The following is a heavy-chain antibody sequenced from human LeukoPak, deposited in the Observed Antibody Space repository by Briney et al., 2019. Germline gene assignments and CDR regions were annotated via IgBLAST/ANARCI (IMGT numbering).Heavy chain of an antibody. Sequence: SETLSLTCTVSGGSISSYYWSWIRQPAGKGLEWIGRIYTSGSTNYNPSLKSRVTMSVDTSKNQFSLKLSSVTAADTAVYYCARGGYSSGWYYFDHWGQGTPVTVSS. CDR2: IYTSGST. J-gene: IGHJ4*02. CDR1: GGSISSYY. CDR3: ARGGYSSGWYYFDH. D-gene: IGHD6-19*01. V-gene: IGHV4-4*07.